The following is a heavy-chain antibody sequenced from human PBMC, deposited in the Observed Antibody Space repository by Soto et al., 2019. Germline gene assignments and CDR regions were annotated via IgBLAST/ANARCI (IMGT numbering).Heavy chain of an antibody. J-gene: IGHJ6*02. V-gene: IGHV3-74*01. Sequence: EVQLVESGGGLVQPGGSVRLSCAASKFTITSYWMHWGRQAPGKGLVWVSRINSDGSSISYADAVKGRFTISRDNAKNTLYLQMNSLRVEDTAVYYCAREVSHGYVLRGMDVWGQGTTVTV. CDR3: AREVSHGYVLRGMDV. CDR1: KFTITSYW. D-gene: IGHD5-18*01. CDR2: INSDGSSI.